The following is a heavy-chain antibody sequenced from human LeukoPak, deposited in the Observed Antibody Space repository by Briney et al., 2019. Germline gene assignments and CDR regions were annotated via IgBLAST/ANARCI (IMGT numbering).Heavy chain of an antibody. CDR3: ARDRGYCSSTSCYALYYFDY. V-gene: IGHV3-30*04. CDR1: GFTFSSYA. Sequence: GRSLRLSCAASGFTFSSYAMHWVRQAPGKGLEWVAVISYGGSNKYYADSVKGRFTISRDNSKSTLYLQMNSLRAEDTAVYYCARDRGYCSSTSCYALYYFDYWGQGTLVTVSS. D-gene: IGHD2-2*03. CDR2: ISYGGSNK. J-gene: IGHJ4*02.